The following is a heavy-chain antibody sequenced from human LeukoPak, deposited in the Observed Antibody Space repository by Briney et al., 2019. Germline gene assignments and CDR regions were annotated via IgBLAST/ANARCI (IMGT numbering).Heavy chain of an antibody. V-gene: IGHV4-34*01. Sequence: SETLSLTCAVYGGSFSGYYWSWIRQPPGKGLEWIGEINHSGSTNYNPSLKSRVTISVDTSKNQFSLKLSSVTAADTAVYYCARHGSFNGMDVWGQGTTVTVSS. CDR1: GGSFSGYY. CDR2: INHSGST. J-gene: IGHJ6*02. CDR3: ARHGSFNGMDV. D-gene: IGHD6-25*01.